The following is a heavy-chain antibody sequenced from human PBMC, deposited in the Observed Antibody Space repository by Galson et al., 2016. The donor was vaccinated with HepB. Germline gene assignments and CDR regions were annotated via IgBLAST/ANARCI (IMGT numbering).Heavy chain of an antibody. CDR1: GFTLSSSA. J-gene: IGHJ6*02. CDR2: IYSGGST. CDR3: ARGTHYDFWSGYYIYYYGMDV. Sequence: SLRLSCAASGFTLSSSAMTWVRQAPGKGLEWVSVIYSGGSTYYADSVKGRFTISRDNSKNTLYLQMNSLRAEDTAVYYCARGTHYDFWSGYYIYYYGMDVWGQGTTVTVSS. V-gene: IGHV3-66*01. D-gene: IGHD3-3*01.